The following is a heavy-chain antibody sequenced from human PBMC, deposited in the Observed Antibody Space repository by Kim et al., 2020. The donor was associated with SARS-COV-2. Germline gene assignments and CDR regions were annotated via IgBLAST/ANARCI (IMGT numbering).Heavy chain of an antibody. D-gene: IGHD5-18*01. CDR3: ARGGGVDTAMGFFGYYGMDV. CDR1: GYTFTSYD. J-gene: IGHJ6*02. V-gene: IGHV1-8*01. CDR2: MNPNSGNT. Sequence: ASVKVSCKASGYTFTSYDINWVRQATGQGLEWMGWMNPNSGNTGYAQKFQGRVTMTRNTSISTAYMELSSLRSEDTAVYYCARGGGVDTAMGFFGYYGMDVWGQGTTVTVS.